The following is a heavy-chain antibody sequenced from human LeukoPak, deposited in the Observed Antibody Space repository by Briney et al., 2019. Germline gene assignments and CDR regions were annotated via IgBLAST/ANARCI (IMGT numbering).Heavy chain of an antibody. V-gene: IGHV4-34*01. CDR1: GGSFSGYY. CDR2: INHSGST. J-gene: IGHJ4*02. CDR3: ARGFGELLYVY. Sequence: SETLSLTCAVYGGSFSGYYWSWIRQPPGKGLEWIGEINHSGSTNYNPSLKSRVTISVDTSKNQFSLKLSSMTAADTAAYYCARGFGELLYVYWGQGTLVTVSS. D-gene: IGHD3-10*01.